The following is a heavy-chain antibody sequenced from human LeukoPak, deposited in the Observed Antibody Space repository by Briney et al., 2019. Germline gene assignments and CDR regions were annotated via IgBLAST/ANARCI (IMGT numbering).Heavy chain of an antibody. CDR2: IYYSGST. Sequence: PSETLSLTCTVSGGSISSYYWSWIRQPPGKGLEWIGYIYYSGSTNYNPSLKSRVTISVDTSKNQFSLKLSSVTAADTAVYYCARDVFHDFWSSGLYYFDYWGQGTLVTVSS. D-gene: IGHD3-3*01. J-gene: IGHJ4*02. V-gene: IGHV4-59*01. CDR3: ARDVFHDFWSSGLYYFDY. CDR1: GGSISSYY.